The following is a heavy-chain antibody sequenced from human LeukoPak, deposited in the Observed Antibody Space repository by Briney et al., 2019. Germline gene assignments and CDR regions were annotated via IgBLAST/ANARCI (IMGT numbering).Heavy chain of an antibody. CDR2: VYNSGDT. V-gene: IGHV4-59*08. D-gene: IGHD3-16*01. CDR1: GGSTSSDY. Sequence: PSETLSLTCAVAGGSTSSDYWSCIRQSPGKRLEWVGYVYNSGDTGKNPSLKSRVTILLDTSKNQCSLKLTSVSAADTAVYYCARLKLGAYFDLWGRGTLVTVSS. J-gene: IGHJ2*01. CDR3: ARLKLGAYFDL.